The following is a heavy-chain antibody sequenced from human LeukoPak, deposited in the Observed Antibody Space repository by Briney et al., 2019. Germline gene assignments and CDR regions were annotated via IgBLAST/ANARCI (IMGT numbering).Heavy chain of an antibody. V-gene: IGHV3-23*01. D-gene: IGHD4-17*01. J-gene: IGHJ3*02. CDR2: ISGSGGST. CDR3: AKVSGGDYEIYDAFDI. CDR1: GFTFSSYA. Sequence: GGSLRLSCAASGFTFSSYAMSWVRQAPGKGLEWVSAISGSGGSTYYADSVKGRFTISRDNSKNTLYLQMNSLRAEDTAVYYCAKVSGGDYEIYDAFDIWGQGTMVTVSS.